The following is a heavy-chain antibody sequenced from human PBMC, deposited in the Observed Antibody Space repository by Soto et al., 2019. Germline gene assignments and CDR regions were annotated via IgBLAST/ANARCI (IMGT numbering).Heavy chain of an antibody. V-gene: IGHV4-39*01. J-gene: IGHJ3*02. Sequence: SETLSLTCTVSGGSISSSSYYWGWIRQPPGKGLEWIGSIYYSGSTYYNPSLKSRVTISADTSKNQFSLKLSSVTAADTAVHYCARHGGMIKWALEIWGQGTMVTVSS. D-gene: IGHD3-22*01. CDR2: IYYSGST. CDR1: GGSISSSSYY. CDR3: ARHGGMIKWALEI.